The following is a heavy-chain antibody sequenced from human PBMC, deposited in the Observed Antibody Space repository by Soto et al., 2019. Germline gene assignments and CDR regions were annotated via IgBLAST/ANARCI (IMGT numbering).Heavy chain of an antibody. CDR3: ARGSAAAGPYYFDY. J-gene: IGHJ4*02. CDR2: INAGTAAT. Sequence: ASVKVSPKASGYTFTTYAMHWVRQAPGQRLEWMGWINAGTAATKYSQNFQDRLTITRDPSANTAFMELSSLSSEDTAVYYCARGSAAAGPYYFDYWAQGTLVTVSS. V-gene: IGHV1-3*01. D-gene: IGHD6-13*01. CDR1: GYTFTTYA.